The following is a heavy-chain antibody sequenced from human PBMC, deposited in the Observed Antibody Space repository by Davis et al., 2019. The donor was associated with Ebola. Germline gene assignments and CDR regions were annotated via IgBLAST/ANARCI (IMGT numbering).Heavy chain of an antibody. CDR1: GFTFSSYG. CDR3: AKEEYYYDRSGYYYYGMDV. D-gene: IGHD3-22*01. J-gene: IGHJ6*02. CDR2: ISYDGSNK. Sequence: GGSLRLSCAASGFTFSSYGMHWVRQAPGKGLEWVAVISYDGSNKYYADSVKGRFTISRDNSKNTLYLQMNSLRAEDTAVYYCAKEEYYYDRSGYYYYGMDVWGQGTTVTVSS. V-gene: IGHV3-30*18.